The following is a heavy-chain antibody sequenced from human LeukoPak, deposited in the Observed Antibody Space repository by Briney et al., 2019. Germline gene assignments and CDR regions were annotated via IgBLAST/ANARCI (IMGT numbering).Heavy chain of an antibody. CDR1: GFTFSSYG. D-gene: IGHD3-16*02. V-gene: IGHV3-23*01. CDR3: AKVSTLDY. Sequence: GGTLRLSCAASGFTFSSYGMSWVRQAPGKGLEWVSGISDSGGSTYYADSVKGRFTISRDNSKNTLYLQMNSLRAEDTAVYYCAKVSTLDYWGQGTLVTVSS. J-gene: IGHJ4*02. CDR2: ISDSGGST.